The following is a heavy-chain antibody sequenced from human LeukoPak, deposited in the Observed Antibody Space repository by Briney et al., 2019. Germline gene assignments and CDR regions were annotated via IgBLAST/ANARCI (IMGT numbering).Heavy chain of an antibody. CDR2: ISGSGDRT. CDR1: GFTFSNYA. Sequence: LTGGSLRLSCVGAGFTFSNYAMTWVRQAPGKGLGWVSGISGSGDRTYYADPVKGRFTISQDNSKNPLYLQMNSLTDDDSAVYYCAKDRIPVAGRQDIWDYWGQGTLVTVSS. J-gene: IGHJ4*02. V-gene: IGHV3-23*01. D-gene: IGHD6-19*01. CDR3: AKDRIPVAGRQDIWDY.